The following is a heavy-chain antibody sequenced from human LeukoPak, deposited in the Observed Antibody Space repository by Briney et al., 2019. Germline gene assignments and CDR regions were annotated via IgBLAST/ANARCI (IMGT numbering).Heavy chain of an antibody. CDR1: GFTFSSYA. CDR2: ISSSSSTI. Sequence: PGGSLRLSCAASGFTFSSYAMNWVRQAPGKGLEWVSYISSSSSTIYYADSVKGRFTISRDNAENSLYLEMNSLRAEDTAIYYCVRDPTAAGTDYWGQGTLVTVSS. CDR3: VRDPTAAGTDY. J-gene: IGHJ4*02. V-gene: IGHV3-48*01. D-gene: IGHD6-13*01.